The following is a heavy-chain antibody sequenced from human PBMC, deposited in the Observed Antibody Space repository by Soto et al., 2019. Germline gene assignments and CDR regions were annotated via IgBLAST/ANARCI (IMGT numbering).Heavy chain of an antibody. Sequence: QVQLVQSGAEVKKPGASVKVSCKASGYTFTSYYMHWVRQAPGQGLEWMGIINPSGGSTSYAQKFQGRVTMTRDTSTSTVYMELSSLRSEDTAVYYCAAVPAAQYYYYYYMDVWGKGTTVTVSS. J-gene: IGHJ6*03. V-gene: IGHV1-46*01. CDR2: INPSGGST. CDR3: AAVPAAQYYYYYYMDV. CDR1: GYTFTSYY. D-gene: IGHD2-2*01.